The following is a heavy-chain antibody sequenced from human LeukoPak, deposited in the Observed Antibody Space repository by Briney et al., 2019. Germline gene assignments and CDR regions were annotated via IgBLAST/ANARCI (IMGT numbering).Heavy chain of an antibody. CDR2: ISYIGST. CDR3: ARDKISINAFDM. D-gene: IGHD1-14*01. Sequence: SETLSLTCTVSDASISGHYLTWIRQPPGKGLEWIGYISYIGSTNYNPSPKSRVTISVDTSKNQFSLKLSSVTAADTAVYYCARDKISINAFDMWGQGTMVTVSS. J-gene: IGHJ3*02. V-gene: IGHV4-59*11. CDR1: DASISGHY.